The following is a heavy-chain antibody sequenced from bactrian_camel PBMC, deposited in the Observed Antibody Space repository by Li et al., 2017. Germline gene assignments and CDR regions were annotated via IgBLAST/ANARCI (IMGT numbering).Heavy chain of an antibody. D-gene: IGHD2*01. CDR1: GLAFSSYH. Sequence: HVQLVESGGGLVQPGGSLRLSCAASGLAFSSYHITWVRQAPGKEREGVATIYTGSNKTYYADSVKGRFTISRDNAKNTVFLQMNSLKPEDTAMYYCAAFCSGGYWSFRYWGQGTQVTVS. CDR2: IYTGSNKT. CDR3: AAFCSGGYWSFRY. J-gene: IGHJ4*01. V-gene: IGHV3-2*01.